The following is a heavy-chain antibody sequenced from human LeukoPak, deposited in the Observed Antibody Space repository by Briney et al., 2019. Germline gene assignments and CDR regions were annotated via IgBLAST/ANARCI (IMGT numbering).Heavy chain of an antibody. V-gene: IGHV3-74*01. J-gene: IGHJ4*02. Sequence: GGSLRLSCAASGFTFSTYWMHWVRQAPGKGLVWVSRINSDGRSTSYADSVKGRFTISRDNAKNSLFLQMNSLRAEDTAIYYCARSLTTLTYEGYWXQXTLVTVSS. D-gene: IGHD1-1*01. CDR3: ARSLTTLTYEGY. CDR2: INSDGRST. CDR1: GFTFSTYW.